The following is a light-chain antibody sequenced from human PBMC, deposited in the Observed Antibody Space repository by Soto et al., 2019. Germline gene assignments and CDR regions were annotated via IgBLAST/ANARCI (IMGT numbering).Light chain of an antibody. Sequence: QSALTQPASVSGSPGQSITISCTGTSSDVGGYNYVSWYQQHPGKAPKLMIYDVSNRHSGVSNPCSGSKSGNTAYLIISGLQAEDEADYYCSSYTISSTQVFGGGTKLTVL. V-gene: IGLV2-14*01. CDR2: DVS. CDR3: SSYTISSTQV. J-gene: IGLJ2*01. CDR1: SSDVGGYNY.